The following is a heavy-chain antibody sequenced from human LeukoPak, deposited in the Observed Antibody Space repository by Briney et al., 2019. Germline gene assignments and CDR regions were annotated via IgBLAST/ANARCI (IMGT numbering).Heavy chain of an antibody. CDR3: ATSAARAIES. J-gene: IGHJ4*02. V-gene: IGHV3-7*01. CDR1: GFTFSSYW. Sequence: PRGSLRLSCAASGFTFSSYWMSWVRQAPGKGLECVANIKQDGSEKYYVDSVRGRFTLSRDNAKNSLYLQMNSLRVEDTAVYYCATSAARAIESWGQGTLVTVSS. CDR2: IKQDGSEK. D-gene: IGHD6-25*01.